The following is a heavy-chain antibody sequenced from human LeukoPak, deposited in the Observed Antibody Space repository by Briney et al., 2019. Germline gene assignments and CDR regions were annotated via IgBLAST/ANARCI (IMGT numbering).Heavy chain of an antibody. J-gene: IGHJ4*02. D-gene: IGHD6-19*01. Sequence: GGSLRLSCAASGFTFSSYAMNWLRQAPGKGLEWVSVISSSGGTTYYSDSVKGRFIISRDNSKNTLYLQMNSLRAEDTAVYYCAKACIAVLATPEYCGQGTHVTISS. CDR1: GFTFSSYA. CDR2: ISSSGGTT. V-gene: IGHV3-23*01. CDR3: AKACIAVLATPEY.